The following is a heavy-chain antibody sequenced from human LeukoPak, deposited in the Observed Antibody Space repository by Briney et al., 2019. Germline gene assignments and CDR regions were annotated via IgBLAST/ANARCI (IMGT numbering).Heavy chain of an antibody. Sequence: GGSLRLSCAASGXTFSSYEVNWVRQAPGKGLEWVSYISSGNVIYYADSVKGRFTISRDNAKNSLYLQMNSLRAEDTAVYYCARDHYDSSGYYSFDYWGQGTLVTVSS. CDR3: ARDHYDSSGYYSFDY. CDR1: GXTFSSYE. V-gene: IGHV3-48*03. D-gene: IGHD3-22*01. J-gene: IGHJ4*02. CDR2: ISSGNVI.